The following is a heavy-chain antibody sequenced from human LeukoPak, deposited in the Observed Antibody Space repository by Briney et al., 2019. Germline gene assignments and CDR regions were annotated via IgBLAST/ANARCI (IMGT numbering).Heavy chain of an antibody. V-gene: IGHV3-7*01. Sequence: GGSLRLSCEASGFTFSSYWMSWVRQAPGKGLEWVANIKQDGSEKYYVDSVKGRFTISRDNAKNSLYLQMNSLRAEDTAVYYCATGGGVRGQYPYWGQGTLVTVSS. CDR2: IKQDGSEK. CDR1: GFTFSSYW. CDR3: ATGGGVRGQYPY. D-gene: IGHD3-10*01. J-gene: IGHJ1*01.